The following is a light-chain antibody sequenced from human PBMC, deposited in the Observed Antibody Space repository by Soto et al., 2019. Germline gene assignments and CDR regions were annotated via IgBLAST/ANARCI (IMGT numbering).Light chain of an antibody. CDR2: GNN. V-gene: IGLV1-40*01. CDR1: RSNLGAGHV. J-gene: IGLJ2*01. CDR3: QSYYCTVGVYVV. Sequence: QSVLTQPPSVSGAPGQRVTISCTGSRSNLGAGHVVHWYQQLPGAAPKLLIYGNNNRPSGVPERFSGSKSGTAASLSITVLQTEDEADDYCQSYYCTVGVYVVFGGGTKLTVL.